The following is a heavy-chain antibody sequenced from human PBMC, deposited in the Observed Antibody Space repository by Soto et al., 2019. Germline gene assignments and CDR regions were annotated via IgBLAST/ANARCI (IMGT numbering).Heavy chain of an antibody. CDR2: INSDGSST. Sequence: GGSLRLSCAASGFTFSSYWMHWVRQAPGKGLVWVSRINSDGSSTSYADSVKGRFTISRDNAKNTLYLQMNSLRAEDTAVYYCERDLGDWAGVVYSVDYGGQGTLVTSPQ. J-gene: IGHJ4*02. CDR1: GFTFSSYW. CDR3: ERDLGDWAGVVYSVDY. D-gene: IGHD1-26*01. V-gene: IGHV3-74*01.